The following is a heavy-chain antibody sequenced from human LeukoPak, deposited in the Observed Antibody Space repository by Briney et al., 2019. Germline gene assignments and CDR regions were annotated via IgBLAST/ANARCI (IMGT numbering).Heavy chain of an antibody. CDR3: ARDLHV. D-gene: IGHD5/OR15-5a*01. CDR1: GFTFSAYW. V-gene: IGHV3-74*01. J-gene: IGHJ6*04. Sequence: GGSLRLPCVASGFTFSAYWMHWVRQAPGKGLVWVSRINSDGSTTNYADSVKGRFTISRDNAENTLFLQLNSLSADDTAVYYCARDLHVWGKGTTVTVSS. CDR2: INSDGSTT.